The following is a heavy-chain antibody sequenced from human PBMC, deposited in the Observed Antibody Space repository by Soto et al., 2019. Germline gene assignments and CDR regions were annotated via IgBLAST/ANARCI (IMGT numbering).Heavy chain of an antibody. Sequence: QVQLQESGPGLVKPSETLSLTCTVSGGSVSSGSYYWSWIRQPPGKGLEWIGYIYYSGSTNYNPSLKSRVTISVDPSKSQFSLKLSSVTAADTAVYYCARDLLAARPGYYFDYWGQGTLVTVSS. V-gene: IGHV4-61*01. CDR2: IYYSGST. J-gene: IGHJ4*02. D-gene: IGHD6-6*01. CDR1: GGSVSSGSYY. CDR3: ARDLLAARPGYYFDY.